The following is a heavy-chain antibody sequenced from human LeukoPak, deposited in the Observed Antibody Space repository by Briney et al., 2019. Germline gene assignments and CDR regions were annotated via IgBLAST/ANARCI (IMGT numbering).Heavy chain of an antibody. CDR3: ARVVGYYYYTDV. V-gene: IGHV3-21*01. CDR2: ISSTSSYI. Sequence: GGSRRLSCAASGFTFSSYSINWVRQAPGKGLEWVSSISSTSSYIYYADSVKGRFTISRDNTKNSLYLQMNSLRAEDTAVYYCARVVGYYYYTDVWGKGTTVTVSS. J-gene: IGHJ6*03. CDR1: GFTFSSYS. D-gene: IGHD1-26*01.